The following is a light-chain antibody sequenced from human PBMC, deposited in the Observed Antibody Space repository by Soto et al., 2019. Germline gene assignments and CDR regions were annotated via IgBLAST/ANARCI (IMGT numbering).Light chain of an antibody. CDR3: QQYGSPPIT. J-gene: IGKJ5*01. Sequence: EVVLTQSPATLSLSPVERATLSCRASQSVSSTYLAWYQQQPGQAPRLLMSGTSNRATGTPDRFSGSGSGTDFTLTISRLEPEDFAVYYCQQYGSPPITFGQGTRLEIK. V-gene: IGKV3-20*01. CDR1: QSVSSTY. CDR2: GTS.